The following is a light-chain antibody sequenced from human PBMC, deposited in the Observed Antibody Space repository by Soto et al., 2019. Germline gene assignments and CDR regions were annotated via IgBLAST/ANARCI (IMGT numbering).Light chain of an antibody. CDR1: RGIAKD. J-gene: IGKJ1*01. V-gene: IGKV1-6*01. CDR2: GAT. Sequence: AIQLTQSPSSLSSSVGDRVTITCRASRGIAKDLGWYQQKPGQAPKLLIFGATFLQSGVPSRFSGSGSGTDFTLTISRLQPEDFATYYCLQNYYSFRTFGQGTKVEIK. CDR3: LQNYYSFRT.